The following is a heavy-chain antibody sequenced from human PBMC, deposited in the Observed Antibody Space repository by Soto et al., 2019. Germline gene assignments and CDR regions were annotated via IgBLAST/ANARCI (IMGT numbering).Heavy chain of an antibody. CDR3: ARVPDY. Sequence: SETLSHTCAVSGDTISRGGYSWSWIRQPPGKGLEWIGYIYHSGSTYYNPSLKSRVTISVDRSKNQFSLKLSSVTAADTAVYYCARVPDYWGQGTLVTVSS. V-gene: IGHV4-30-2*01. J-gene: IGHJ4*02. CDR2: IYHSGST. CDR1: GDTISRGGYS.